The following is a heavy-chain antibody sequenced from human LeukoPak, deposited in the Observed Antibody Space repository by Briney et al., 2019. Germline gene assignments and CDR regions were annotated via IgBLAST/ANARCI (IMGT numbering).Heavy chain of an antibody. Sequence: SETLSLTCTVSGVSISSYYWSWLRQPPGKGLEWFGNIYYSGSTNYNPSLKSRATISVATSNNQFSLKLSSVTAADTAVYYCARVWTYENYYYGPILDWFDPWGRGTLVTVSS. J-gene: IGHJ5*02. CDR1: GVSISSYY. CDR2: IYYSGST. CDR3: ARVWTYENYYYGPILDWFDP. V-gene: IGHV4-59*01. D-gene: IGHD3-10*01.